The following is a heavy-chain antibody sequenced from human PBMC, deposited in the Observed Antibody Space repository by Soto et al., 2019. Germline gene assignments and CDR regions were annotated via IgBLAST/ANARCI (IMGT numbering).Heavy chain of an antibody. D-gene: IGHD3-9*01. CDR2: ISGSGGST. CDR3: AKVPAAGHPLTGYYNY. V-gene: IGHV3-23*01. Sequence: EVQLLESGGGLVQPGGSLRLSCAASGFTFSSYAMSWVRQAPGKGLEWVSAISGSGGSTYYADSVKGRFTISRDNSKNTLYLQMNSLRAEDTAVYYCAKVPAAGHPLTGYYNYWGQGTLVTVSS. J-gene: IGHJ4*02. CDR1: GFTFSSYA.